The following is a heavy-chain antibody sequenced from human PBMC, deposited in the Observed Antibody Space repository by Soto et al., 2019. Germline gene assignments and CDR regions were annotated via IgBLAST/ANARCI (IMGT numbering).Heavy chain of an antibody. Sequence: EVQLLESGGGLVQPGGSLRLSCAASGLSFSSYAMSWGRQAPGKGLEWVSAISGSGGSTYYADYVKVRFTITRDNSENSLYRRMGSLTAEDTAVYYLATELWVPFGELSPYAFDIWGQGTMVTVSS. CDR3: ATELWVPFGELSPYAFDI. D-gene: IGHD3-16*02. CDR1: GLSFSSYA. V-gene: IGHV3-23*01. J-gene: IGHJ3*02. CDR2: ISGSGGST.